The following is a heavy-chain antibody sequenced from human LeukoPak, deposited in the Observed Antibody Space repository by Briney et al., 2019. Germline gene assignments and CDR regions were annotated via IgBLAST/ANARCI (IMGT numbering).Heavy chain of an antibody. CDR1: GFTFTSYA. V-gene: IGHV3-23*01. Sequence: PGGSLGLSCAASGFTFTSYAMTWVRQAPGKGLEWVSAISGSGGTTYYADSVKGRFTISRDNSKNTLYLQMNSLRAEDTAIYYCARRYYDSTGYYSLDYWGQGTLVTVSS. J-gene: IGHJ4*02. CDR3: ARRYYDSTGYYSLDY. D-gene: IGHD3-22*01. CDR2: ISGSGGTT.